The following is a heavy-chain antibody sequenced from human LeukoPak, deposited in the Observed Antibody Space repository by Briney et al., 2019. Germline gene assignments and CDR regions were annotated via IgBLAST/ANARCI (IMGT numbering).Heavy chain of an antibody. Sequence: SETLSLTCAVYGGSFSGYYWSWIRQPPGKGLEWIGEINHSGSTNYNPSLKSRVTISVDTSKNQFSLKLSSVTAADTAVYYCARLRSGYSGYDFFEYWGQGTLVTVSS. J-gene: IGHJ4*02. CDR2: INHSGST. CDR1: GGSFSGYY. D-gene: IGHD5-12*01. CDR3: ARLRSGYSGYDFFEY. V-gene: IGHV4-34*01.